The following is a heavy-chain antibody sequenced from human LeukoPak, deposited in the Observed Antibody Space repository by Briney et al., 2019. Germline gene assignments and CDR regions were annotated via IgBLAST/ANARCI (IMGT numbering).Heavy chain of an antibody. J-gene: IGHJ6*03. V-gene: IGHV3-30*04. CDR1: GFTFSSYA. Sequence: GGSLRLSCAASGFTFSSYAMHWVRRAPGKGLEWVAVISYDGSNKYYADSVKGRFTISRDNSKNTLYLQMNSLRAEDTAVYYCARESGMTTVLYYYYMDVWGKGTTVTVSS. D-gene: IGHD4-17*01. CDR3: ARESGMTTVLYYYYMDV. CDR2: ISYDGSNK.